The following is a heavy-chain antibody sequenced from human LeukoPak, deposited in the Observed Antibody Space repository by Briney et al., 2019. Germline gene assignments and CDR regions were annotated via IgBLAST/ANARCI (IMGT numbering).Heavy chain of an antibody. CDR1: GYSFTSYW. V-gene: IGHV1-2*02. D-gene: IGHD3-16*01. CDR2: INPNSGGT. J-gene: IGHJ3*02. Sequence: GESLKISCKGSGYSFTSYWISWVRQAPGQGLEWMGWINPNSGGTNFAQKFQGRVTMTRDTSISTAYMELSRLTSDDTAVYYCARASRIGYIWGAFDIWGQGTMVTVSS. CDR3: ARASRIGYIWGAFDI.